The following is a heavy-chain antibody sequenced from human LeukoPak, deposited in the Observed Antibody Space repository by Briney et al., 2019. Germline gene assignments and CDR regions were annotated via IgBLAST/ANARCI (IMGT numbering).Heavy chain of an antibody. D-gene: IGHD2-2*01. CDR3: AKDRSIVVVPATDAFDI. J-gene: IGHJ3*02. V-gene: IGHV3-23*01. Sequence: GGSLRLSCAASGFTFSSCAMSWVRQAPGKGLEWVSAISGSGGSTYYADSVKGRFTISRDNSKNTLYLQMNSLRAEDTAVYYCAKDRSIVVVPATDAFDIWGQGTMVTVSS. CDR2: ISGSGGST. CDR1: GFTFSSCA.